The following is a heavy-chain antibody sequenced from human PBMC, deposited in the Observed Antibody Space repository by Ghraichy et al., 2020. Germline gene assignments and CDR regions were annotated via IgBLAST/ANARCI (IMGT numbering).Heavy chain of an antibody. Sequence: SETQSLTCAVYGGSFSGYYWSWIRQPPGKGLEWIGEINHSGSTNYNPSLKSRVTISVDTSKNQFSLKLSSVTAADTAVYYCARGLGRIILRPHTAMVSEYFDYWGQGTLVTVSS. J-gene: IGHJ4*02. V-gene: IGHV4-34*01. CDR1: GGSFSGYY. CDR2: INHSGST. D-gene: IGHD5-18*01. CDR3: ARGLGRIILRPHTAMVSEYFDY.